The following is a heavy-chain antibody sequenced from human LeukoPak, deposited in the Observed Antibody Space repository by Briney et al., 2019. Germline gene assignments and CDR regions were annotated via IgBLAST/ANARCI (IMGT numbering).Heavy chain of an antibody. D-gene: IGHD1-26*01. CDR1: GFTFNSEP. CDR3: ARGILLRGARFFYFDY. CDR2: IRSDSKTI. J-gene: IGHJ4*02. V-gene: IGHV3-48*01. Sequence: GGSLRLSCVMSGFTFNSEPMNWVRQAPGKGLDWIAHIRSDSKTIVYADSVKGRFTISRDNAKNSLSLQMNSLRAEDTAVYYCARGILLRGARFFYFDYWGQGTLVTVSS.